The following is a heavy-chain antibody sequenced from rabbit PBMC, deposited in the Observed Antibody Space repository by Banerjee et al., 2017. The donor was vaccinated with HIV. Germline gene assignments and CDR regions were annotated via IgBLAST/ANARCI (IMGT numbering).Heavy chain of an antibody. V-gene: IGHV1S45*01. CDR3: ARTYGIDGSDRFFTL. Sequence: QEQLVESGGGLVTLGGSLKLSCKASGFDLSSYYYICWVRQAPGKGLEWIGCIYAGNTGSTYYASWAKGRFTISKTSSTTVTLQMTSLTAADTATYFCARTYGIDGSDRFFTLWGPGTLVTVS. J-gene: IGHJ4*01. CDR2: IYAGNTGST. CDR1: GFDLSSYYY. D-gene: IGHD5-1*01.